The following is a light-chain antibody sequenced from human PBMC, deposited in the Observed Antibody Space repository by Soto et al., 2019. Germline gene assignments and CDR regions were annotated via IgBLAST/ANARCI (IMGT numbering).Light chain of an antibody. CDR2: GAS. V-gene: IGKV1-5*01. CDR3: QHHNSYSQT. J-gene: IGKJ1*01. Sequence: DIHMIQSPPTLSASVGDRVTITCRASQSIRHYLAWYQQMPGKAPKLLIYGASTLQSGVPSRFSGSGSGTEFTLTISSLQPDDFGTYFCQHHNSYSQTFGQGTKVDI. CDR1: QSIRHY.